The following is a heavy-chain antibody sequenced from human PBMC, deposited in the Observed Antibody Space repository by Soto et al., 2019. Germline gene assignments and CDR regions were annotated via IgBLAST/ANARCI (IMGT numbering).Heavy chain of an antibody. V-gene: IGHV3-23*01. Sequence: PGGSLRLSCAASGFTFSSYAMSWVRQAPGKGLEWVSAISGSGGSTYYADSVKGRFTISRDNSKNTLYLQMNSLRAEDTAVYYCAKARGLYGSGDVSYYYYMDVWGKGTTVTVSS. CDR2: ISGSGGST. CDR3: AKARGLYGSGDVSYYYYMDV. CDR1: GFTFSSYA. J-gene: IGHJ6*03. D-gene: IGHD3-10*01.